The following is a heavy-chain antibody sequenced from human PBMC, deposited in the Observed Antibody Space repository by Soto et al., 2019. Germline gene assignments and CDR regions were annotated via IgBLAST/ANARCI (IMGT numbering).Heavy chain of an antibody. J-gene: IGHJ6*02. CDR2: IIPIFGTA. CDR1: GYTFTSYG. V-gene: IGHV1-69*13. CDR3: ARDRHDSSGYSAYYYYGMDV. Sequence: GASVKVSCKASGYTFTSYGISWVRQAPGQGLEWLGGIIPIFGTANYAQKFQGRVTITADESTSTAYMELSSLRSEDTAVYYCARDRHDSSGYSAYYYYGMDVWGQGTTVTVSS. D-gene: IGHD3-22*01.